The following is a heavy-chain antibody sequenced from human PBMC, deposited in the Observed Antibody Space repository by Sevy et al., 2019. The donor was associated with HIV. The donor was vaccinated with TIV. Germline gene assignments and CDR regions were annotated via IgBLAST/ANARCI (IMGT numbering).Heavy chain of an antibody. CDR2: ISYDGRNK. V-gene: IGHV3-30*04. D-gene: IGHD1-26*01. CDR3: ARTSVGATTGFDY. Sequence: GGSLRLSCAASGFTFSSYAMHWVRQAPGKGLEWVAVISYDGRNKYYADSVKGRFTISRDNSKHTLYLQMNSLRAEETAVYYCARTSVGATTGFDYWGQGTLVTVSS. J-gene: IGHJ4*02. CDR1: GFTFSSYA.